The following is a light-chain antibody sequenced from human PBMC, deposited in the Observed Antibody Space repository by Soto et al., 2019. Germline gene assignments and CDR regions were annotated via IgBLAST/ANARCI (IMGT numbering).Light chain of an antibody. CDR2: VGAGGIVE. V-gene: IGLV9-49*01. CDR3: GADHGSGSNSV. CDR1: SGYSNYK. J-gene: IGLJ2*01. Sequence: QTVLTQPPSASASLGASVTLTCTLSSGYSNYKVDWCQQRPGKGPRFVMRVGAGGIVESKGDGIPDRFSVLGSGLNRYLTIKNIQEEDESDYHCGADHGSGSNSVFGGGTKLTVL.